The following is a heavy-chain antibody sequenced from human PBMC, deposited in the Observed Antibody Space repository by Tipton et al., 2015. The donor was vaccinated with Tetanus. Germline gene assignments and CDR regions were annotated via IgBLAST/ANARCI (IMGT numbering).Heavy chain of an antibody. Sequence: SLRLSCAASGFTFKSYTMNWLRQAPGNGLEWVAAISGSRLTPYYADSVKGRFTISRDNSKNTVSLQLNSLRADDTAIYYCAKEALGVLNLWGKGTTVIVSS. CDR3: AKEALGVLNL. CDR1: GFTFKSYT. CDR2: ISGSRLTP. J-gene: IGHJ6*04. V-gene: IGHV3-23*01. D-gene: IGHD1-14*01.